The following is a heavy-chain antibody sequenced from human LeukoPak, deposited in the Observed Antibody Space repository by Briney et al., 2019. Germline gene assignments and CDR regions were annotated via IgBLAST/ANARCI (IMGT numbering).Heavy chain of an antibody. CDR1: GFTFSSYA. CDR2: ISGSGGST. V-gene: IGHV3-23*01. J-gene: IGHJ5*02. D-gene: IGHD1-7*01. Sequence: GGSLRLSCAASGFTFSSYAMSWVRQAPGKGLEWVSAISGSGGSTYYADSVKGRFTISRDNSKNTLYLQMNSLRAEDTAVYYCAKVPEEAGTTRYNWFDPWGQGTLVTVSS. CDR3: AKVPEEAGTTRYNWFDP.